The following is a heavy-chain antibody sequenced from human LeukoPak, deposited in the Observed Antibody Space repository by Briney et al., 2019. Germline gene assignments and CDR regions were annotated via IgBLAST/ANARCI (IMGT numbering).Heavy chain of an antibody. CDR2: ISHTGSTM. CDR3: AIPPLSGTESSRPLAGMDV. CDR1: GFSFSSYS. J-gene: IGHJ6*02. D-gene: IGHD1-1*01. Sequence: GGSLRLSCAASGFSFSSYSMNWVRQAPGKGLEWVSYISHTGSTMSYADSVKGRFTISRDNARNSLYLQMNSLRAEDMAVYYCAIPPLSGTESSRPLAGMDVWGQGTTVTVSS. V-gene: IGHV3-48*04.